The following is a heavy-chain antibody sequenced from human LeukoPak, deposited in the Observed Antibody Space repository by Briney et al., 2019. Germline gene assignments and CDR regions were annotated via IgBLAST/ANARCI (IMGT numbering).Heavy chain of an antibody. CDR2: INHSGST. V-gene: IGHV4-34*01. Sequence: SETLSLTCAVYGGSFSGYYWSWIRQPPGKGLEWIGEINHSGSTNYNPSLKSRVTISVDTSKNQFSLKLSSVTAADTAVCYCARDRRRWLQSGGYYFDYWGQGTLVTVSS. CDR1: GGSFSGYY. CDR3: ARDRRRWLQSGGYYFDY. D-gene: IGHD5-24*01. J-gene: IGHJ4*02.